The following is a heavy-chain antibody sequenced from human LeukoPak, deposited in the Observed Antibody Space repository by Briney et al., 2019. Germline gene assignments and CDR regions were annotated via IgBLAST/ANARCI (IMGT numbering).Heavy chain of an antibody. CDR1: GYTFTNYA. V-gene: IGHV7-4-1*02. D-gene: IGHD6-19*01. Sequence: ASVKVSCKTSGYTFTNYALNWVRQAPGQGLEWMGWINTNTGNPTYAQGFTGRFVFSLDTSVSTAYLQISSLKAEDTAVYYCARVWSRGWNYFDYWGQGTLVTVSS. CDR3: ARVWSRGWNYFDY. CDR2: INTNTGNP. J-gene: IGHJ4*02.